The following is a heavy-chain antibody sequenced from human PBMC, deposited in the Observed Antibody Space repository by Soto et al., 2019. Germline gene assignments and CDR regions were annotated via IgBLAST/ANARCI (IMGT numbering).Heavy chain of an antibody. J-gene: IGHJ3*02. CDR1: GFTFSSCW. V-gene: IGHV3-74*01. Sequence: GGSLRLSCAASGFTFSSCWMLWVRQAPGKGLVWVSRINSDGSSTSYADSVKGRFTISRDNAKNTLYLQMNSLRAEDTAVYYCFSSGSPDAFEIWGQGTMVTVSS. D-gene: IGHD3-22*01. CDR2: INSDGSST. CDR3: FSSGSPDAFEI.